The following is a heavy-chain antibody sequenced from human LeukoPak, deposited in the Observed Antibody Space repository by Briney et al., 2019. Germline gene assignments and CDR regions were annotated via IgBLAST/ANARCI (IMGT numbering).Heavy chain of an antibody. CDR1: GGTFSSYA. D-gene: IGHD3-9*01. CDR3: ARGYDILTGYSSNWFDP. Sequence: SVKVSCKASGGTFSSYAISWVRQAPGQGLERMGGIIPIFGTANYAQKFQGRVTITADESTSTAYMELSSLRSEDTAVYYCARGYDILTGYSSNWFDPWGQGTLVTVSS. J-gene: IGHJ5*02. CDR2: IIPIFGTA. V-gene: IGHV1-69*13.